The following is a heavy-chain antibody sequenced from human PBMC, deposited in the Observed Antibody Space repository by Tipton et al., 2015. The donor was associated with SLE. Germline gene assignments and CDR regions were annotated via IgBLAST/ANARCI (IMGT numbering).Heavy chain of an antibody. CDR2: IYSGGST. V-gene: IGHV3-53*01. Sequence: GSLRLSCAASGFTFSDYYMSWIRQAPGKGLEWVSVIYSGGSTYYADSVKGRFTISRDNSKNTLYLQMNSLRAEDTAVYYCARDRSFQGLYWGQGTLVTVSS. J-gene: IGHJ4*02. CDR3: ARDRSFQGLY. D-gene: IGHD1-26*01. CDR1: GFTFSDYY.